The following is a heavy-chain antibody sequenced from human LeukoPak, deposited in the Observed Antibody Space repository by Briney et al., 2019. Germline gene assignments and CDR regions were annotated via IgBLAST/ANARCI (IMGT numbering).Heavy chain of an antibody. D-gene: IGHD3-3*01. V-gene: IGHV1-18*01. Sequence: ASVKVSCKASGYTFTSYGISWVRQAPGQGLEWMGWISAYNGNTNYAQKLQGRVTITTDTSTSTAYMELRSLRSDDTAVYYCARDPDYDFWSGLSEHFDYWGQGTLVTVSS. J-gene: IGHJ4*02. CDR1: GYTFTSYG. CDR2: ISAYNGNT. CDR3: ARDPDYDFWSGLSEHFDY.